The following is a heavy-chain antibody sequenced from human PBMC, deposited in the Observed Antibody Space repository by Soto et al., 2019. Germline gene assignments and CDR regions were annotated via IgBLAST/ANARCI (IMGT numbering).Heavy chain of an antibody. CDR1: GGSVSGDSW. CDR3: ASGGDYTWHT. D-gene: IGHD4-17*01. J-gene: IGHJ5*02. Sequence: QVQLQESGPGLVKPSGTRSLTCAVSGGSVSGDSWWSWVRQPPGKGLEWIGEIFRSGTTNYNPSLKSRITISIDKSKNQFSLKLTSVTAADTAVYYCASGGDYTWHTWGQGTLVTVSS. CDR2: IFRSGTT. V-gene: IGHV4-4*02.